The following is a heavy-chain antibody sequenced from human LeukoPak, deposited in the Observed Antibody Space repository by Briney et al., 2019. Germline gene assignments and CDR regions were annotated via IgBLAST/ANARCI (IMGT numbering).Heavy chain of an antibody. D-gene: IGHD6-19*01. J-gene: IGHJ5*02. Sequence: SETLSLTCTVSGGSVSSGSYYWSWIRQPPGKGLEWIGYIYYSGSTNYNPSLKSRVTISVDTSKNQFSLKLSSVTAADTAVYYCAGGQTGYSSGWYVPWGQGTLVTVSS. CDR3: AGGQTGYSSGWYVP. CDR2: IYYSGST. V-gene: IGHV4-61*01. CDR1: GGSVSSGSYY.